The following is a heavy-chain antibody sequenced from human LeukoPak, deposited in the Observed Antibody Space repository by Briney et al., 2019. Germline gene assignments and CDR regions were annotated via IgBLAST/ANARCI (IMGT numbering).Heavy chain of an antibody. CDR1: GFTFSSYW. J-gene: IGHJ4*02. CDR3: AKAGGYSYGISDY. Sequence: GGSLRLSCAASGFTFSSYWMNWVRQAPGKGLVWVSRIASDGSSTTYADSVKGRFSISRDNAKNTLYLQMNSLRAEDTAVYYCAKAGGYSYGISDYWGQGTLVTVSS. CDR2: IASDGSST. V-gene: IGHV3-74*01. D-gene: IGHD5-18*01.